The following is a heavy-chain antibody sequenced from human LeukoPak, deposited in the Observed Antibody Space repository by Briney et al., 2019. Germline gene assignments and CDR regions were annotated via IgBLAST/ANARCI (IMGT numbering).Heavy chain of an antibody. CDR2: INHSGST. Sequence: PSETLSLTCAVYGGSFSGYYWSWIRQPPGKGLEWIGEINHSGSTNYNPSLKSRVTISLDTSKSQFSLKLSSVTAADTAVYYCARGNPLITMVRGVPPYYFDYWGQGTLVTVSS. D-gene: IGHD3-10*01. J-gene: IGHJ4*02. V-gene: IGHV4-34*01. CDR1: GGSFSGYY. CDR3: ARGNPLITMVRGVPPYYFDY.